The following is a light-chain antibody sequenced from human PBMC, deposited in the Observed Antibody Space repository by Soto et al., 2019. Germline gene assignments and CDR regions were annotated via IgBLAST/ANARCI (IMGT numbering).Light chain of an antibody. J-gene: IGKJ4*01. V-gene: IGKV2-28*01. CDR2: MGS. Sequence: DIVMTQSPLSLAVTPGEPASISCRSSQSLLHTNGYNHLDWFLQKPGQSPQLLVYMGSNRASGVXDRFXGSXXXXXXXXXXXRVEAEDVGVYYCMQALQSPLTFGEGTRVEIK. CDR3: MQALQSPLT. CDR1: QSLLHTNGYNH.